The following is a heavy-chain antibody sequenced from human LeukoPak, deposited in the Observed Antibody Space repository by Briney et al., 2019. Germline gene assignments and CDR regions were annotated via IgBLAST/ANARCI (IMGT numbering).Heavy chain of an antibody. CDR1: GFTFGSYS. J-gene: IGHJ4*02. CDR3: ARDHTSSWYYFDY. V-gene: IGHV3-48*02. D-gene: IGHD6-13*01. Sequence: GGSLRLSCAASGFTFGSYSMNWVRQAPGKGLEWVSYISTGSSNIYYADSVKGRFTISRDNAKNSLYLQMNSLRDEDTAVYYCARDHTSSWYYFDYWGQGTLVTVSS. CDR2: ISTGSSNI.